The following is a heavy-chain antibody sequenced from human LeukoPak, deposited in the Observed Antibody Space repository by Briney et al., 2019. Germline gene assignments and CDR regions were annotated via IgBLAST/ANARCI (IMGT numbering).Heavy chain of an antibody. CDR1: GFTVSSNY. V-gene: IGHV3-53*01. CDR3: ARDKQSDFWSGSFSD. Sequence: GGSLRLSCAASGFTVSSNYMSWVRQAPGKGLEWVSVIYSGGSTYYADSAKGRFTISRDNSKNTLYLQMNSLRAEDTAVYYCARDKQSDFWSGSFSDWGQGTLVTVSS. J-gene: IGHJ4*02. D-gene: IGHD3-3*01. CDR2: IYSGGST.